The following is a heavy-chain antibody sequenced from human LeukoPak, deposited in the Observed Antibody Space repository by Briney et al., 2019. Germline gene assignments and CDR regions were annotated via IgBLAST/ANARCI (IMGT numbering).Heavy chain of an antibody. Sequence: GGSLRLSCLASGFIFTYAWMSWVRQAPGKGLQWVGHIKSETDGATTDYAAAVQGRFTISRDDSKKMLYLEMNSLKTEDTGLYYCTTDLNQRLKWFGNPLDHWGQGTPVTVSS. V-gene: IGHV3-15*01. CDR2: IKSETDGATT. D-gene: IGHD3-10*01. J-gene: IGHJ4*02. CDR3: TTDLNQRLKWFGNPLDH. CDR1: GFIFTYAW.